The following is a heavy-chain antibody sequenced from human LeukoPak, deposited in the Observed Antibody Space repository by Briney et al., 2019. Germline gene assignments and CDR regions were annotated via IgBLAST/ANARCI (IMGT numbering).Heavy chain of an antibody. V-gene: IGHV3-7*01. D-gene: IGHD2-2*01. Sequence: GGSLRLSCAASGFTFSTFWMTWVRQAPGKGLEWVANIKEDGSKTYYVDSVKGRFTISRDNAKNSLYLQMNSLRAEDTAVFYCARGPYCTSSSCRGFFDYWGQGTLVTVSS. CDR3: ARGPYCTSSSCRGFFDY. J-gene: IGHJ4*02. CDR1: GFTFSTFW. CDR2: IKEDGSKT.